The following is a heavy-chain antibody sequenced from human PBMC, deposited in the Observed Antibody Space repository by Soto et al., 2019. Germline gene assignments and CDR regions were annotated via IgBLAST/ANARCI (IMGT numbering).Heavy chain of an antibody. Sequence: GGSLRLSCAASGFAVSSKYMTWVRQAPGKGLEWVSVIYGGGTTYYADSVKGRFTISRDTSKNTMYLQMNSLRVEDTAVYYCEREDEGASDGDFEYWGQGALVTVSS. CDR3: EREDEGASDGDFEY. J-gene: IGHJ4*02. V-gene: IGHV3-53*05. CDR1: GFAVSSKY. CDR2: IYGGGTT.